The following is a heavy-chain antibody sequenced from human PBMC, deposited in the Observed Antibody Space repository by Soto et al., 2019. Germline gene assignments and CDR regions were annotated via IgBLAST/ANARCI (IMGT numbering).Heavy chain of an antibody. Sequence: GASVKVSCKASGYTFGTLYMQWVRQAPGQGLQWMGVINPNGGGTSYAQKFQGRVTLTRDTSTSTVYMEVSSLRYEDTAVYYCARERGAATGNLYFFDYWGPGTLVTVSS. V-gene: IGHV1-46*01. J-gene: IGHJ4*02. CDR1: GYTFGTLY. CDR3: ARERGAATGNLYFFDY. CDR2: INPNGGGT. D-gene: IGHD6-13*01.